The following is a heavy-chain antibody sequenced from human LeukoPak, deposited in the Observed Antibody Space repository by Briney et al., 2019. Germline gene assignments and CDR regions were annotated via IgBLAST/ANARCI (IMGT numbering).Heavy chain of an antibody. CDR1: GFTFDDYA. CDR3: AKDLDETRYYGMDV. Sequence: GGSLRLSCAASGFTFDDYAMHWVRQAPGKGLEWVSGISWNSGSIGYADSVKGRFTISRDNAKNSLYLQMNSLRAEDTALYYCAKDLDETRYYGMDVWGQGTTVTVSS. D-gene: IGHD2-2*03. V-gene: IGHV3-9*01. CDR2: ISWNSGSI. J-gene: IGHJ6*02.